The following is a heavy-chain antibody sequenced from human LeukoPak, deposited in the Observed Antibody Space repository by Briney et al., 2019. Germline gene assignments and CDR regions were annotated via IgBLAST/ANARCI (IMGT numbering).Heavy chain of an antibody. D-gene: IGHD3-22*01. CDR1: GYTFTGYY. CDR2: INPNSGGT. CDR3: ARSYYYDSSGEWDY. Sequence: ASVKVSCKASGYTFTGYYMHWVRQAPGQWLEWMGWINPNSGGTNYAQKFQGRVTMTRDTSISTAYMELSRLRSDDTAVYYCARSYYYDSSGEWDYWGQGTLVTVSS. V-gene: IGHV1-2*02. J-gene: IGHJ4*02.